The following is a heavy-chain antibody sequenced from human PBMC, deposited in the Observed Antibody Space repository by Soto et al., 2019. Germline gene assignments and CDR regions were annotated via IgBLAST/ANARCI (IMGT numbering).Heavy chain of an antibody. Sequence: GGSLRLSCAASGFTFSSYEMNWVRQAPGKGLEWVSYTSSSGSTIYYADSVKGRFTIARDNAKNSLYLQMSSLRAVATAIYYCARDHIGGYDYYGMDVWGQGTTVTVS. CDR2: TSSSGSTI. J-gene: IGHJ6*02. CDR3: ARDHIGGYDYYGMDV. D-gene: IGHD6-25*01. V-gene: IGHV3-48*03. CDR1: GFTFSSYE.